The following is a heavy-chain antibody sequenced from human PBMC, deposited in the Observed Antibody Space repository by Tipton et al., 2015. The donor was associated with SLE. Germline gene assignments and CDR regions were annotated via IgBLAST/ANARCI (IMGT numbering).Heavy chain of an antibody. Sequence: TLSLTCTVSGDSINSGSYYWSWIRQPPGKGLEWIGYFYGGSTSYNPSLRGRVTISGDTSKNQFSLTLNSVTAADTAVYFCARQPYYESPFDYWGQGTLVTVSS. CDR2: FYGGST. D-gene: IGHD3-22*01. CDR3: ARQPYYESPFDY. J-gene: IGHJ4*02. V-gene: IGHV4-61*01. CDR1: GDSINSGSYY.